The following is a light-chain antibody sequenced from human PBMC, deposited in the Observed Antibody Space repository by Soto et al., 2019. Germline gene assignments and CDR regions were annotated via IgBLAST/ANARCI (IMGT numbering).Light chain of an antibody. CDR1: SSDVGGYNY. V-gene: IGLV2-11*01. CDR2: DVT. CDR3: CSHAGSYTYV. Sequence: QSVLTQPRSVSGSPGQSLTLSCTGTSSDVGGYNYVSWYQQHPGKVPKLMIYDVTKRPSGVPDRFSGSKSGNTASLTISGLQSEDEADYYCCSHAGSYTYVFGTGTKLTVL. J-gene: IGLJ1*01.